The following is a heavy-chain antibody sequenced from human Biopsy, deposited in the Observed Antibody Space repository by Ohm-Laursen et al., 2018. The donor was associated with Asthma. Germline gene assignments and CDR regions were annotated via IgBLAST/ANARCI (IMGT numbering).Heavy chain of an antibody. CDR2: IYSGGTS. V-gene: IGHV3-53*01. J-gene: IGHJ4*02. Sequence: GSLRLSCAAPGFTVSRDHMFWVRQAPGKGLEWVSVIYSGGTSHTAGSVRGRFTISRDFSKNTLHLQMHSLRVEDTAVYYCARGDSSGWSHYYFDYWGQGTLVTVSS. D-gene: IGHD6-19*01. CDR1: GFTVSRDH. CDR3: ARGDSSGWSHYYFDY.